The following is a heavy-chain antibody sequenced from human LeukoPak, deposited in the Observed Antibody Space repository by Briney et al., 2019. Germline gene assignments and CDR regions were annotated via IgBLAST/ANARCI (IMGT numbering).Heavy chain of an antibody. CDR3: ARGGPTYYYGSGSLRY. V-gene: IGHV3-33*01. CDR1: GFTFSSYG. D-gene: IGHD3-10*01. Sequence: GGSLRLSCGASGFTFSSYGMHWVRQAPGKGLEWGAVIWYDGSNKYYAESVKGRFTISRDNSKNTLYLQMNSLRAEDTAVYYCARGGPTYYYGSGSLRYWGQGTLVTVSS. J-gene: IGHJ4*02. CDR2: IWYDGSNK.